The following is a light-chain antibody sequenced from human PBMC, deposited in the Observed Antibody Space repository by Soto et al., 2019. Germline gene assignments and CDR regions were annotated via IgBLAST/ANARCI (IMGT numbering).Light chain of an antibody. V-gene: IGKV3-20*01. CDR2: GAS. J-gene: IGKJ1*01. Sequence: EIVLTQSPGTLSLSPGERATLSCRASQSVSSNYLAWYQQKPGRAPRPLIYGASSRATGIPDRFSGSGAGTDFTLTISRLESEDFAVDYCQQYGSSPWTFGQGTKVEIK. CDR3: QQYGSSPWT. CDR1: QSVSSNY.